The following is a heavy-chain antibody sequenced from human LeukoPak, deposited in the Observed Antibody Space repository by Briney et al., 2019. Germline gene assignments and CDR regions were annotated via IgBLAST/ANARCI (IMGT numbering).Heavy chain of an antibody. V-gene: IGHV3-21*01. CDR1: GFTFSRYN. Sequence: GGSLRLSCAASGFTFSRYNMNWVRQAPGKGLEWVSSITSSSIYIYYADSMKGRFTISRDNAKNSLYLQMDSLRAEDTAVYYCAGDGITMRILEYWGQGTLVTVSS. D-gene: IGHD3-10*01. CDR2: ITSSSIYI. J-gene: IGHJ4*02. CDR3: AGDGITMRILEY.